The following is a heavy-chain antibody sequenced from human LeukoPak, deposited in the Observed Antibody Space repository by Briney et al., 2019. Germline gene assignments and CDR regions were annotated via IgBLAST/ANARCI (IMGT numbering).Heavy chain of an antibody. CDR2: LNPKSGDT. Sequence: ASVKVSCKASGYTFPGYFMHWVRQAPGKELPWMGGLNPKSGDTKYVQKFQGRATKNRDMSTTTDSMEVSKLRYEDTAVYFCARDNSVGDIAWWFDPWGQGTLVTVSS. CDR3: ARDNSVGDIAWWFDP. CDR1: GYTFPGYF. V-gene: IGHV1-2*02. J-gene: IGHJ5*02. D-gene: IGHD3-16*02.